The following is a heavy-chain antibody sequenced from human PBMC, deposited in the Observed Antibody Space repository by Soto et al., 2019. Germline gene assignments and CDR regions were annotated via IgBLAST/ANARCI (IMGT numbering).Heavy chain of an antibody. D-gene: IGHD3-10*02. Sequence: QVQLVQSGAEVKKPGASVKVSCKVSGYTLSKISMHWVRQAPGKGLERMGGPDPDDGETIHAQKFQGRVTMTQDTPTPTPDKDLSSLRSEDTALQHCAPLAGGHYVRLNSSDPWGQGTLLAASS. V-gene: IGHV1-24*01. CDR3: APLAGGHYVRLNSSDP. CDR1: GYTLSKIS. CDR2: PDPDDGET. J-gene: IGHJ5*02.